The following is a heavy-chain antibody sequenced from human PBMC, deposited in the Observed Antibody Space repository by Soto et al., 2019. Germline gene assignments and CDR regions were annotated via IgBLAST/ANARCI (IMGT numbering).Heavy chain of an antibody. CDR3: ARGDSRGYYMDV. V-gene: IGHV1-69*12. CDR1: GGRFNTYV. CDR2: IIPVYRTT. Sequence: QAQLVQSGAEVRKPGSSVRVSCKSSGGRFNTYVITWVRQAPGQGLEWMGEIIPVYRTTMYAQHVEDRVTSTAEGSTSTAYLEVSRLRSEDTAVYYCARGDSRGYYMDVWGQGTTVTVSS. J-gene: IGHJ6*03. D-gene: IGHD3-10*01.